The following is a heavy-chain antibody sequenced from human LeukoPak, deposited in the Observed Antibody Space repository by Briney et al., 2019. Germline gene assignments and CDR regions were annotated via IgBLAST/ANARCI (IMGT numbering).Heavy chain of an antibody. CDR2: IDTTGDT. J-gene: IGHJ4*02. D-gene: IGHD4-4*01. Sequence: GGSLRLSCAASGFTFSRYDMSWVRQATGKGLEWVSGIDTTGDTYYPGSVKGRFTISRENAKNSLYLQMKSLRAGDTAVYYCARRGYNNYEFYFDNWGQGTLVTVSS. CDR3: ARRGYNNYEFYFDN. V-gene: IGHV3-13*01. CDR1: GFTFSRYD.